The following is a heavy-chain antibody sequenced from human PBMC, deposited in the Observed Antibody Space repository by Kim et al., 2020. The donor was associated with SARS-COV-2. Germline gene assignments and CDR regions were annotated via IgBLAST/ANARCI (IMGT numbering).Heavy chain of an antibody. Sequence: GGSLRLSCAASGFTFSSYAMHWVRQAPGKGLEWVAVISYDGSNKYYADSVKGRFTISRDNSKNTLYLQMNSLRAEDTAVYYCASPPYSSSSGDYYYYYGMDVWGQGTTVTVSS. V-gene: IGHV3-30-3*01. CDR2: ISYDGSNK. D-gene: IGHD6-6*01. CDR1: GFTFSSYA. CDR3: ASPPYSSSSGDYYYYYGMDV. J-gene: IGHJ6*02.